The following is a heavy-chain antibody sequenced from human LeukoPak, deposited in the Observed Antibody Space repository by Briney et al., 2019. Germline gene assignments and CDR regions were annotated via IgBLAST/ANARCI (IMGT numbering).Heavy chain of an antibody. Sequence: PGGSLRLSCAASGFTFSSYSMNWVRQAPGKGLEWVSSISSSSSYIYYADSVKGRFTISRDNAKNSLYLQMNSLRAEDTAVYYCARAGPNFDSGSYYLQHWGQATLVTVSS. CDR3: ARAGPNFDSGSYYLQH. J-gene: IGHJ1*01. D-gene: IGHD1-26*01. CDR1: GFTFSSYS. CDR2: ISSSSSYI. V-gene: IGHV3-21*01.